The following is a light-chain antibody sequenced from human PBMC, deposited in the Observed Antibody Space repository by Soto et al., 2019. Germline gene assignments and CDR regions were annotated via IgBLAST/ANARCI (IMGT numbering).Light chain of an antibody. CDR3: QQYGSSPPWT. Sequence: EIVLTQSPGTLSLSPGERATLSCRASQGIISTFLAWYQQKPGQPPRLLMYGTSNRATGIPDRFSGSGSGTDFTLTISRLEPEDFAIYYCQQYGSSPPWTLGQGTKVDIK. CDR1: QGIISTF. J-gene: IGKJ1*01. V-gene: IGKV3-20*01. CDR2: GTS.